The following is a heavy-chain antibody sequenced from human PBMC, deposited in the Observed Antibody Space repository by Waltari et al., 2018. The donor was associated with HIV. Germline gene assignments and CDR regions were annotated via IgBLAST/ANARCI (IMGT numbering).Heavy chain of an antibody. CDR1: GGSISSGSYS. D-gene: IGHD4-17*01. J-gene: IGHJ4*02. CDR2: IYTSGST. Sequence: QVQLQESGPGLVKPSQTLSLTCTVSGGSISSGSYSWRWLRQPAGKGLEWIGRIYTSGSTNYNPSLKSRVTISVDTSKNQFSLKLSSVTAADTAVYYCARGGSYGGYYFDYWGQGTLVTVSS. CDR3: ARGGSYGGYYFDY. V-gene: IGHV4-61*02.